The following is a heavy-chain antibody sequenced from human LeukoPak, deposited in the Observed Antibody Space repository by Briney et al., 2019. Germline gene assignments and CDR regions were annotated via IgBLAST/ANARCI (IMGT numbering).Heavy chain of an antibody. CDR1: GFTFSSYW. D-gene: IGHD3-22*01. Sequence: GGSLRLSCAASGFTFSSYWMSWVRQAPGKGLEWVANIKQDGSDKYYVDSVKGRFTISRDNAKNSLYLQMNSLRAEDTAVYYCARYYYDSSGYSPFDYWGQGTLVTVSS. CDR2: IKQDGSDK. V-gene: IGHV3-7*02. J-gene: IGHJ4*02. CDR3: ARYYYDSSGYSPFDY.